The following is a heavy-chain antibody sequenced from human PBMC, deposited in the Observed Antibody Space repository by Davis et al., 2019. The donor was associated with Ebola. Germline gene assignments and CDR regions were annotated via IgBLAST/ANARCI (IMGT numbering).Heavy chain of an antibody. CDR1: GFTFSTYW. CDR3: ASGQHDFWSAYYGY. V-gene: IGHV3-74*01. J-gene: IGHJ4*02. CDR2: IESDGSST. D-gene: IGHD3-3*01. Sequence: GESLKISCAASGFTFSTYWMHWVRQAPGKGLVWVSRIESDGSSTSYGDSVKGRFTISRDNAKSTLYLQMNSLRAEDTAVYYCASGQHDFWSAYYGYWGQGTLVTVSS.